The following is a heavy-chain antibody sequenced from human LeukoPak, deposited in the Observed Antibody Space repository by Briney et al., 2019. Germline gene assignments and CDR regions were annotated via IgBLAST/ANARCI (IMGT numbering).Heavy chain of an antibody. CDR2: IYHSGST. D-gene: IGHD6-6*01. V-gene: IGHV4-38-2*02. CDR1: GGSISSYY. Sequence: PSETLSLTCTVSGGSISSYYWGWIRQPPGKGLEWIGSIYHSGSTYYNPSLKSRVTISVDTSKNQFSLKLSSVTAADTAVYYCARLRFSSSSRRFDPWGQGTLFTVSS. CDR3: ARLRFSSSSRRFDP. J-gene: IGHJ5*02.